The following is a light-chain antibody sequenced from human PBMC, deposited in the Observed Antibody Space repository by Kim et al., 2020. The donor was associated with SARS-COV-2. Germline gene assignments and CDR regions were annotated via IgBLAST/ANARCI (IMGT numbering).Light chain of an antibody. CDR1: PGVSSSY. V-gene: IGKV3-20*01. CDR2: GAS. J-gene: IGKJ4*01. CDR3: QQYGSSPLT. Sequence: SPRESATLSCRASPGVSSSYLAWYQQKPGQPPRLLIYGASSRATGIPDRFSGSGYGTDFTLTISRREPEDFAVYYCQQYGSSPLTFGGGTKVDIK.